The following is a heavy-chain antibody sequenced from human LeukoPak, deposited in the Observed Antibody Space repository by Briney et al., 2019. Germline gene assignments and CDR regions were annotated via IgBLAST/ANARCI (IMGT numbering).Heavy chain of an antibody. CDR3: ARDQDYVWGSYPVDY. D-gene: IGHD3-16*01. J-gene: IGHJ4*02. CDR2: ISSSSSYI. V-gene: IGHV3-21*01. Sequence: PGGSLRLSCAASGFTFSSYSINWVRQAPEKGLEWVSSISSSSSYIYYADSVKGRFTISRDNAKNSLYLQMNSLRAEDTAVYYCARDQDYVWGSYPVDYWGQGTLVTVSS. CDR1: GFTFSSYS.